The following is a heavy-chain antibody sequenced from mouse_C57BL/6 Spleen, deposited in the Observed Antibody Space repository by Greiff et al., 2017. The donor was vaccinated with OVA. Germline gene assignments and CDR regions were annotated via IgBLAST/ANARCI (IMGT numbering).Heavy chain of an antibody. CDR2: ISDGGSYT. V-gene: IGHV5-4*01. Sequence: DVQLVESGGGLVKPGGSLKLSCAASGFTFSSYAMSWVRQTPEKRLEWVATISDGGSYTYYPDNVKGRFTISRDNAKNNLYLQMSHLKSEDTAMYYCARPYSNGDYYAMDYWGQGTSVTVSS. CDR3: ARPYSNGDYYAMDY. J-gene: IGHJ4*01. D-gene: IGHD2-5*01. CDR1: GFTFSSYA.